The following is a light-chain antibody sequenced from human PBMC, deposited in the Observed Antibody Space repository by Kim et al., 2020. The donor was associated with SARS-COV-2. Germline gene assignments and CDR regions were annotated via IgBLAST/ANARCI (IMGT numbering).Light chain of an antibody. CDR3: AVWDDSLNDYV. CDR2: SNN. J-gene: IGLJ1*01. Sequence: QSVLTQPPSSSGTPGQRVTISCSGSSSNIGRNTVNWYQQLPGTAPKLVIYSNNQWPLGVPGRFSGSKSGTSASLAISGLQSEDEADYYCAVWDDSLNDYVFGTGTKVTVL. CDR1: SSNIGRNT. V-gene: IGLV1-44*01.